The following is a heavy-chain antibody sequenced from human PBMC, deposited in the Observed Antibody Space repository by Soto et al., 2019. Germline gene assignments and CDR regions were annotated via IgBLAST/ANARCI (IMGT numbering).Heavy chain of an antibody. Sequence: PGGSLRLSCAASGFTFSTHAMPWVRQAPGKGLEWVSAISGRGDDTYYADSVKGRFTISRDNSKNTVNLQMNSLRAEDTAVYYCAKGGNSDSRSWYFAFDIGGQGTMVTVSS. D-gene: IGHD6-13*01. V-gene: IGHV3-23*01. CDR3: AKGGNSDSRSWYFAFDI. J-gene: IGHJ3*02. CDR2: ISGRGDDT. CDR1: GFTFSTHA.